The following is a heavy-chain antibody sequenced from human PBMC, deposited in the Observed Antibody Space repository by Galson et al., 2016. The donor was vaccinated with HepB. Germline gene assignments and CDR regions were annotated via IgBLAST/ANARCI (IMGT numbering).Heavy chain of an antibody. CDR2: LRWNSGSI. J-gene: IGHJ3*02. D-gene: IGHD3-22*01. V-gene: IGHV3-9*01. Sequence: SLRLSCAASGFTLDHYAMHWVRQAPGKGLEWVSGLRWNSGSIGYADSVKGRFTISRDNAKNSLYLQMNSLRAGDTAVYYCAKDSGAYYYDSSGYRRNAFDIWGQGTMVTVSS. CDR1: GFTLDHYA. CDR3: AKDSGAYYYDSSGYRRNAFDI.